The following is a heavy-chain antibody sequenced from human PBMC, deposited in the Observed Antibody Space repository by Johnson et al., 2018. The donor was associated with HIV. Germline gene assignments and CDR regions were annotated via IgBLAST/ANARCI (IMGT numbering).Heavy chain of an antibody. CDR1: GLSFSNFG. J-gene: IGHJ3*02. Sequence: QEQLVESGGGVVQPGKSLTLSCVGSGLSFSNFGIHWVRQAPGKGPEWVAVISFAGNLKKYADSVKGRFTISRDNSKNTLYLQMNSLRPEDTAVYYCAKERRAPRAFDIWGQGTMVTVS. V-gene: IGHV3-30*18. CDR3: AKERRAPRAFDI. CDR2: ISFAGNLK.